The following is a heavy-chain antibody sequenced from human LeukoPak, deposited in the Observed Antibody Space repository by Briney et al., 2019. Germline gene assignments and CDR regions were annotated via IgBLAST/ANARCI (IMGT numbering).Heavy chain of an antibody. D-gene: IGHD1-26*01. J-gene: IGHJ4*02. Sequence: PGGSLRLSCAASGFTFSSYAMSWVRQAPGKGLEWVSDIRDSGTNTNYADSVKGRFTISRDNSKNMLYLQMNSLQAEDTRGYVCAKRLVGTTSGGPFDYWGQGTLVIVSS. CDR2: IRDSGTNT. CDR1: GFTFSSYA. CDR3: AKRLVGTTSGGPFDY. V-gene: IGHV3-23*01.